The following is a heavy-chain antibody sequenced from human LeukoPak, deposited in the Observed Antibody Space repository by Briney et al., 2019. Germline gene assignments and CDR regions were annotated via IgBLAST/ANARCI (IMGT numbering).Heavy chain of an antibody. CDR1: GFTFSSYG. J-gene: IGHJ4*02. CDR2: ISYDGSNK. V-gene: IGHV3-30*18. CDR3: AKDLEVVAAIFDY. Sequence: GGSLRLSCAASGFTFSSYGMHWVPQALGKGLEWVAVISYDGSNKYYAESVKGRFTISRDNSKNTLYLQMNSLRAEDTAVYYCAKDLEVVAAIFDYWGQGTLVTVSS. D-gene: IGHD2-15*01.